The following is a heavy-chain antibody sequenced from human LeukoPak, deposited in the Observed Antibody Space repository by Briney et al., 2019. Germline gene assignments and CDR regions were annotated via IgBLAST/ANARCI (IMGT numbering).Heavy chain of an antibody. D-gene: IGHD6-19*01. CDR2: ISSSSSYK. J-gene: IGHJ4*02. Sequence: PGGSLRLSCAASGFSFSSYSMNWVRQAPGKGLEWVSSISSSSSYKYYADSVKGRFTISRDNAKNSLYLQMNSLRAEDTAVYYCARGPPYSSGWFFDYWGQGTLVTVSS. V-gene: IGHV3-21*01. CDR3: ARGPPYSSGWFFDY. CDR1: GFSFSSYS.